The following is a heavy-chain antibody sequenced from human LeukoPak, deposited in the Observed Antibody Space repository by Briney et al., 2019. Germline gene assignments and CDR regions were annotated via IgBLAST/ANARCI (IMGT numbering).Heavy chain of an antibody. Sequence: GGSLRLSCAASGFTFSDYYMSWIRQAPGKGLEWVSYISSSGSTIYYADSVKGRFTISRDNSKNTLYLQMNSLRAEDTAVYYCAKRYCSSTSCDSRSKTDYYYYMDVWGKGTTVTVSS. CDR1: GFTFSDYY. V-gene: IGHV3-11*04. D-gene: IGHD2-2*01. CDR3: AKRYCSSTSCDSRSKTDYYYYMDV. CDR2: ISSSGSTI. J-gene: IGHJ6*03.